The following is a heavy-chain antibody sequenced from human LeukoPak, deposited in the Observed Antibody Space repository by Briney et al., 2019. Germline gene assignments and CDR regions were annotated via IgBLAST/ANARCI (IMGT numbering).Heavy chain of an antibody. V-gene: IGHV1-18*01. CDR1: GYTFNSHG. CDR2: ISAYHGNT. Sequence: ASVKVSCKGSGYTFNSHGITWVRQAPGQGLEWMGWISAYHGNTNYAQKLQGRVTLTTDTSTSTPYMELRGLRSDDTAVYYCARDQYYDSKGWFDPWGQGTLVTVSS. CDR3: ARDQYYDSKGWFDP. J-gene: IGHJ5*02. D-gene: IGHD3-22*01.